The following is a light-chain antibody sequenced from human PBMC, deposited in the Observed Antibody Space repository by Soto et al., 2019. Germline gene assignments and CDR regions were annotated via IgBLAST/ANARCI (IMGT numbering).Light chain of an antibody. CDR3: TSWTTSTTMK. V-gene: IGLV2-14*01. J-gene: IGLJ2*01. Sequence: QSALTQPASVSGSPGRSITISCTGTSSDVGAYNYVSWYQQHPGKAPKLMIYDVNIRPSGVSNRFSGSESGNTASLTISGLQAEDEADYYCTSWTTSTTMKFGGGTKVTVL. CDR2: DVN. CDR1: SSDVGAYNY.